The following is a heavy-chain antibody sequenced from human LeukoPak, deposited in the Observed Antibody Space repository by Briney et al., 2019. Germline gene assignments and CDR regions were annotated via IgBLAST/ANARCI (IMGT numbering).Heavy chain of an antibody. V-gene: IGHV3-7*01. J-gene: IGHJ4*02. CDR1: GFTFSHSW. Sequence: PGGSLRLSCTASGFTFSHSWMSWVRQAPGKGLEWVAYIKKTGSETYYVDSVKGRFTITRDNTRNSLFLQMYSLRAEDTAVYFCAREDGYCSGGNCYSYFDSWGQGTLVTVSS. CDR3: AREDGYCSGGNCYSYFDS. CDR2: IKKTGSET. D-gene: IGHD2-15*01.